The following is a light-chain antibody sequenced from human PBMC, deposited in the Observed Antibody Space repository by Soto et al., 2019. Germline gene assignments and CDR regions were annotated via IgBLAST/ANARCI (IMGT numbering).Light chain of an antibody. Sequence: QAVVTQPPSVSGAPGQRVTISCTGSSSNIGAGYDVHWYQQLPGTAPKLLIYGNNNRPSGVPDRFSGSKSGTSASLAITGLQAEDEADYYCQSYDSSLSGSGFGGGTKVTVL. CDR2: GNN. J-gene: IGLJ3*02. CDR1: SSNIGAGYD. CDR3: QSYDSSLSGSG. V-gene: IGLV1-40*01.